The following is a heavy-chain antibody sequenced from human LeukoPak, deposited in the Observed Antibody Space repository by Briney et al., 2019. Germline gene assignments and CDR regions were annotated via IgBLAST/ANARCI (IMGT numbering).Heavy chain of an antibody. CDR2: LSWDGGSR. D-gene: IGHD1/OR15-1a*01. V-gene: IGHV3-43*01. CDR3: AKDISKRGLTKAGH. CDR1: GFNFSTYG. J-gene: IGHJ4*02. Sequence: GGSMRLSCAASGFNFSTYGMHWVRQPPGKGPEWVSLLSWDGGSRYYADSVRGRFTISKDNSKNSLYLQMNSLTTEDTALYYCAKDISKRGLTKAGHWGQGTLVTVSS.